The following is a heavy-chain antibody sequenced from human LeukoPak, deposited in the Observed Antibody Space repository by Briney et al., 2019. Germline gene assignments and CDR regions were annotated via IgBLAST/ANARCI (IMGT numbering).Heavy chain of an antibody. J-gene: IGHJ6*03. V-gene: IGHV4-38-2*02. CDR1: GYSIGSGYY. Sequence: PSETLSLTCTVSGYSIGSGYYWVWIRQPPGKGLELIGSIFHSGSTYYNPSLKSRVTISVDTSKNQFSLKLSSVTAADTAVYYCARVGYYPDYYMDVWGKGTTVTVSS. CDR2: IFHSGST. CDR3: ARVGYYPDYYMDV. D-gene: IGHD2-21*01.